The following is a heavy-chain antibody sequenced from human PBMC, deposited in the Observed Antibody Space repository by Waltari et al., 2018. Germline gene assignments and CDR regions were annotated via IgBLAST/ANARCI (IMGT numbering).Heavy chain of an antibody. D-gene: IGHD3-3*01. J-gene: IGHJ4*02. CDR2: MKPKSGKT. CDR1: GYTFTSYD. CDR3: ARVYDFWSGYQDFDY. V-gene: IGHV1-8*01. Sequence: QVQLVQSGAEVKKPGASVKVSCKASGYTFTSYDINWVRQATGQGLEWMGWMKPKSGKTGYAKKCQGRVTMTRNTSISTAYMELSSLRSEDTAVYYCARVYDFWSGYQDFDYWGQGTLVTVSS.